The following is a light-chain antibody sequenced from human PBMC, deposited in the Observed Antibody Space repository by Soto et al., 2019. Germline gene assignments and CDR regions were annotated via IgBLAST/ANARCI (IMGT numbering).Light chain of an antibody. J-gene: IGKJ2*01. CDR2: GAS. CDR3: QQYGSSPPYT. CDR1: QSVSSAY. V-gene: IGKV3-20*01. Sequence: EIGLTQSPGTLSLSPGERATLSCRANQSVSSAYLAWYQQKPGQAPRLLISGASIRATGIPERFSGSGSGTDFTLTISRLEPEDSAVYYCQQYGSSPPYTFGQGTQLEIK.